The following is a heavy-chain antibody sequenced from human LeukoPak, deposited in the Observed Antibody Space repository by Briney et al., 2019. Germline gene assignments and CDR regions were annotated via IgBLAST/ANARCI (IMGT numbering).Heavy chain of an antibody. Sequence: GASVKVSCKASGGTFSSYAISWVRQAPGQGLEWMGWINPNSGGTNYAQKFQGRVTMTRDTSISTAYMELSRLRSDDTAVYYCARAGSDIVDNWFDPWGQGTLVTVSS. V-gene: IGHV1-2*02. CDR3: ARAGSDIVDNWFDP. CDR1: GGTFSSYA. CDR2: INPNSGGT. J-gene: IGHJ5*02. D-gene: IGHD2-15*01.